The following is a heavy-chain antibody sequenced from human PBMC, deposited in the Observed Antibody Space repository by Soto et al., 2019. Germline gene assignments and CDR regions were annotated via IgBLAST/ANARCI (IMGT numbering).Heavy chain of an antibody. CDR3: AREMFSRTWYPGD. CDR2: VYYSGIT. CDR1: GGSISSGDYY. D-gene: IGHD6-13*01. J-gene: IGHJ4*02. Sequence: QVQLQESGPGLVRPSQTLSLTCTVSGGSISSGDYYWSWIRQHPGRGLEWIGYVYYSGITFYNPSLKSRLTISVDTSKNEFYLRLGSVTAADTAVYYFAREMFSRTWYPGDWGQGTLVTVSS. V-gene: IGHV4-31*03.